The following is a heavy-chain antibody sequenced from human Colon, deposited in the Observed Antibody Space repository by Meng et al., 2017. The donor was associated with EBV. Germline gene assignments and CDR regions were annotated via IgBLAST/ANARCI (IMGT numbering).Heavy chain of an antibody. J-gene: IGHJ5*02. CDR1: GGSIGSYY. CDR2: IYYSGST. Sequence: HVQLRESGPGLVKPSEALSLPCTGSGGSIGSYYWSWIRQPPGKGLEWIGYIYYSGSTNYNPSLKSRVTISVDTSKNQFSLKLSSVTAADTAVYYCARHFINWFDPWGQGTLVTVSS. V-gene: IGHV4-59*08. CDR3: ARHFINWFDP.